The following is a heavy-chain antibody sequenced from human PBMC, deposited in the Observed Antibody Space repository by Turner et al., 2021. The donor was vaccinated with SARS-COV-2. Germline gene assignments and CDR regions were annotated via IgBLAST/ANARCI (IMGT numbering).Heavy chain of an antibody. CDR2: IIPILGIE. J-gene: IGHJ4*02. D-gene: IGHD5-12*01. Sequence: QVQLVQSGADVKKPGSSVKVSSKASGGTFSSYGISWVRQGPGQGLEWMGRIIPILGIENYAQKFQGRVTITADKSTSTAYMELSSLRSEDTAVYYCARDRGGLGGWLQFTPNYFDYWGQGTLVTVSS. CDR1: GGTFSSYG. CDR3: ARDRGGLGGWLQFTPNYFDY. V-gene: IGHV1-69*04.